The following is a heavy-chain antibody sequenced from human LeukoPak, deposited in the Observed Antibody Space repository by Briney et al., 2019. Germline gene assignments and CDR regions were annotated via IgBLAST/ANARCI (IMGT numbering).Heavy chain of an antibody. CDR3: ARAPGPAACMDV. CDR2: ISYDGSNK. Sequence: SGGSLRLSCAASGFTFSSYAMHWVRQAPGKGLEWVAVISYDGSNKYYADSVKGRFTISRDNSKNTLYLQMNSLRAEDTAVYYCARAPGPAACMDVWGQGTTVTVSS. J-gene: IGHJ6*02. V-gene: IGHV3-30-3*01. D-gene: IGHD6-25*01. CDR1: GFTFSSYA.